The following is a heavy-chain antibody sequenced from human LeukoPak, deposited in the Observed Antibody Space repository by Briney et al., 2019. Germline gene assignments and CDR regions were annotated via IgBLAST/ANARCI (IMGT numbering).Heavy chain of an antibody. CDR2: INHSGST. J-gene: IGHJ4*02. D-gene: IGHD6-19*01. Sequence: SETLSLTCAVYGGSFSGYYWSWIRQPPGKGLEWIGEINHSGSTNYNPSLKSRVTISVDTSKNQFSLKLSSVTAADTAVYYCARGDPGYSSGWYPTGFDYWGQGTLVTVSS. CDR1: GGSFSGYY. V-gene: IGHV4-34*01. CDR3: ARGDPGYSSGWYPTGFDY.